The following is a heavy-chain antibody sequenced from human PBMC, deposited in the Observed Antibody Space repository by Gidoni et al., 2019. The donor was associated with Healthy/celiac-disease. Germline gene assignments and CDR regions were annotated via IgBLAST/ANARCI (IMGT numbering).Heavy chain of an antibody. CDR1: GGSFSGYY. CDR2: INHSGST. CDR3: ARGGVGAPRGDFDY. Sequence: QVQLQQWGAGLLKPSETLSLTCAVYGGSFSGYYWSWIRQPPGKGLEWIGEINHSGSTNYNPSLKSRVTISADTSKNQFSLKLSSVTAADTAVYYCARGGVGAPRGDFDYWGQGTLVTVSS. V-gene: IGHV4-34*01. J-gene: IGHJ4*02. D-gene: IGHD1-26*01.